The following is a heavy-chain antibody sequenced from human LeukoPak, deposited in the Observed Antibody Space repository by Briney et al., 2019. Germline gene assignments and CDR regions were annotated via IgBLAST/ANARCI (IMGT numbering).Heavy chain of an antibody. D-gene: IGHD6-13*01. V-gene: IGHV3-7*01. CDR1: GFTFSSYW. CDR3: ARAGYSSSRYGMDV. J-gene: IGHJ6*02. Sequence: GGSLRLSCAAPGFTFSSYWMSWVRQAPGKGLEWVANIKQDGSEKYYVDSVKGRFTISRDNAKNSLYLQMNSLRAEDTAVYYCARAGYSSSRYGMDVWGQGTTVTVSS. CDR2: IKQDGSEK.